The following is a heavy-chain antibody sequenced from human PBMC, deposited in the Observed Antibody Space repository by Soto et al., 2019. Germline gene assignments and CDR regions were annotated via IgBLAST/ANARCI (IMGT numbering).Heavy chain of an antibody. V-gene: IGHV3-30*18. CDR1: GFSFTTYV. CDR2: ISHDGSYK. Sequence: GGSLRLSCSASGFSFTTYVMHWVRQAPGKGLEWVAVISHDGSYKYYGDAVKGRFTTSRDTSKNAVYLGMNSLRPEDTAVYYCAKGLLAIVGTTLPRDAFNIWGPGTMVSVSS. CDR3: AKGLLAIVGTTLPRDAFNI. J-gene: IGHJ3*02. D-gene: IGHD1-26*01.